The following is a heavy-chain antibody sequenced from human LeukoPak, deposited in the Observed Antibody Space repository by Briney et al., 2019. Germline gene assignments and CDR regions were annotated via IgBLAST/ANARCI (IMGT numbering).Heavy chain of an antibody. D-gene: IGHD7-27*01. CDR2: IYYSGST. Sequence: SETLSLTCSVSGGSFSSSSYFWCWIRQPPGKGLEWIATIYYSGSTYYNPSLKSRVTISVDTSKNQFSLKLSSVTAADTAVYYCARQLGRGAWSFDLWGRGTLVTVFS. J-gene: IGHJ2*01. CDR3: ARQLGRGAWSFDL. CDR1: GGSFSSSSYF. V-gene: IGHV4-39*01.